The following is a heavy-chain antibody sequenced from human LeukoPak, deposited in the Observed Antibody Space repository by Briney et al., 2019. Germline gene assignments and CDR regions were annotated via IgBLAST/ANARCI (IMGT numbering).Heavy chain of an antibody. D-gene: IGHD2-8*01. CDR3: ARDSGDDNGAPY. J-gene: IGHJ4*02. Sequence: ASVKVSCKASGYTFTSYYMHWVRQAPGQGLEWMGIINPSGGSTSYAQKFQGRVTTTRDTSTSTVYMELSSLRSEDTAVYYCARDSGDDNGAPYWGQGTLVTVSS. V-gene: IGHV1-46*01. CDR1: GYTFTSYY. CDR2: INPSGGST.